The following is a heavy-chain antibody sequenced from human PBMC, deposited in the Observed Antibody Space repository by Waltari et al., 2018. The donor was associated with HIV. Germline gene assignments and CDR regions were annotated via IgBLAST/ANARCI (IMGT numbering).Heavy chain of an antibody. CDR2: RNPESGNT. V-gene: IGHV1-8*01. CDR3: ARGPPNDLWPPQTRHMDV. CDR1: GYTFTCYA. Sequence: QVQLVHSGTEVKKPGASVKVSCKASGYTFTCYAMNWVRQATGQGLECMGWRNPESGNTAYAHKFKGRVTMTRNTSIRTAYMELTSLRSEDTAVYYCARGPPNDLWPPQTRHMDVWGQGTTVTVSS. D-gene: IGHD3-3*01. J-gene: IGHJ6*02.